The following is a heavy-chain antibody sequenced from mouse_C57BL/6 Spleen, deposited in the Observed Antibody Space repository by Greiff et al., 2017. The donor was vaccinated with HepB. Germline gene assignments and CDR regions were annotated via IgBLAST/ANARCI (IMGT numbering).Heavy chain of an antibody. Sequence: VQLQQSGPELVKPGASVKIPCKASGYTFTDYNMDWVKQSHGKSLEWIGYINPNNGGTIYNQKFKGKATLTVDKSSSTAYMELRSLTSEDTAVYYCARKNINYYAMDYWGQGTSVTVSS. CDR1: GYTFTDYN. CDR3: ARKNINYYAMDY. J-gene: IGHJ4*01. V-gene: IGHV1-18*01. CDR2: INPNNGGT. D-gene: IGHD1-1*01.